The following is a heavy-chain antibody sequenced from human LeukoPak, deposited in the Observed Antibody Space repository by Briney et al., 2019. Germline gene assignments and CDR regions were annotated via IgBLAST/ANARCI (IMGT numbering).Heavy chain of an antibody. CDR3: VRTISGGCG. CDR2: IIPFFGTT. J-gene: IGHJ4*02. D-gene: IGHD6-19*01. CDR1: GGTFSNYG. V-gene: IGHV1-69*06. Sequence: ASVKVSCKASGGTFSNYGISWVRQAPGQGLEWMGRIIPFFGTTNYAQKFQGRVTITADKSTSTAYMELSSLRSEDTAVYYCVRTISGGCGWGQGTLVTVSS.